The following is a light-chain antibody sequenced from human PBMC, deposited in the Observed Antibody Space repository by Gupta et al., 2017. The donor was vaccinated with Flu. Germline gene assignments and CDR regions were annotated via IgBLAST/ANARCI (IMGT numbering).Light chain of an antibody. CDR3: SSYTSTSMI. J-gene: IGLJ2*01. CDR1: SSDIGGYNY. CDR2: EVS. V-gene: IGLV2-14*01. Sequence: QSITISCTGTSSDIGGYNYVSWYQQHPGKAPKLMIYEVSNRPSGVSNRFSASKSGNTASLTISGLQAEDEADYYCSSYTSTSMIFGGGTTLTVL.